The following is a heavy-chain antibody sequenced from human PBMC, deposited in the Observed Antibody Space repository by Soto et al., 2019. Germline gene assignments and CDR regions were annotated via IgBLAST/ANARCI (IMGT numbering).Heavy chain of an antibody. CDR1: GGSFSGYY. Sequence: PSETLSLTCAVYGGSFSGYYWSWIRQPPGKGLEWIGEINHSGSTNYNPSLKSRVTISVDTSKNQFSLKLSSVTAADTAVYYCAVEGMVRGVRSNYFDYWGQG. CDR2: INHSGST. CDR3: AVEGMVRGVRSNYFDY. J-gene: IGHJ4*02. V-gene: IGHV4-34*01. D-gene: IGHD3-10*01.